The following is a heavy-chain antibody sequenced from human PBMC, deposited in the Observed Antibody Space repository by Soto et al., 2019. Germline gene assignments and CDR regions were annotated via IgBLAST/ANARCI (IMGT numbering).Heavy chain of an antibody. CDR1: GFTFNIYS. D-gene: IGHD3-10*01. Sequence: EVQLVESGGGMVQPGGSLRLSCVVSGFTFNIYSMNWVRQTPGKGLEWLSYISSSGTTIYYADSVKGRFTVSRDNAKNSLYLHMNSLRDEHTAVYYCARLKRLWTFDSWGQGSLVTVSS. CDR3: ARLKRLWTFDS. J-gene: IGHJ4*02. CDR2: ISSSGTTI. V-gene: IGHV3-48*02.